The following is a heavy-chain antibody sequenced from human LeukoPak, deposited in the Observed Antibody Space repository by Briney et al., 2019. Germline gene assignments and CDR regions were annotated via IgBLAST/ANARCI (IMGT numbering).Heavy chain of an antibody. J-gene: IGHJ5*02. Sequence: PGGSLRLSCAASGFSFSSYRMNWVRQAPGKGLEWVSSVSNSGDYIHYADSVKGRFTISRDNSKNSLYLQMNSLRAEDTAVYYCARGRRGWYRGPVWFDPWGQGTLVTVSS. CDR3: ARGRRGWYRGPVWFDP. D-gene: IGHD6-19*01. CDR1: GFSFSSYR. V-gene: IGHV3-21*04. CDR2: VSNSGDYI.